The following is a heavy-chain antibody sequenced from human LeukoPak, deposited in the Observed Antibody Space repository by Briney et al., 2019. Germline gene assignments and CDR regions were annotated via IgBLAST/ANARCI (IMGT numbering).Heavy chain of an antibody. CDR3: ANEYSKGDI. D-gene: IGHD4-11*01. CDR2: ISGSGGNT. CDR1: GFTFSSYS. V-gene: IGHV3-23*01. J-gene: IGHJ3*02. Sequence: PGGSLRLSCAASGFTFSSYSMNWVRQAPGKGLEWVSAISGSGGNTYYADSVKGRFTISRDNSKNTLYLQMNSLRAEDAAVYYCANEYSKGDIWGQGTMVTVSS.